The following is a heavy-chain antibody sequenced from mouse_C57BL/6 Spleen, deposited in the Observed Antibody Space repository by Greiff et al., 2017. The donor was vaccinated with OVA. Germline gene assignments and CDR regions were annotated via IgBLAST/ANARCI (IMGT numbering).Heavy chain of an antibody. CDR3: AREIYYGTGHYFDY. CDR1: GYSFTDYN. CDR2: INPNYGTT. J-gene: IGHJ2*01. Sequence: VQLKESGPELVKPGASVKISCKASGYSFTDYNMNWVKQSNGKSLEWIGVINPNYGTTSYNQKFKGKATLTVDQSSSTAYMQLNSLTSEDSAVYYCAREIYYGTGHYFDYWGQGTTLTVSS. D-gene: IGHD2-1*01. V-gene: IGHV1-39*01.